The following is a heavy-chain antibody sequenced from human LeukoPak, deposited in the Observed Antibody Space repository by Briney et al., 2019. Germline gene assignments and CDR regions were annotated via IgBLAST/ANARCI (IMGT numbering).Heavy chain of an antibody. CDR1: GFTVTRNY. CDR2: TYSGGRT. D-gene: IGHD3-10*01. Sequence: QSGGSLRLSCAASGFTVTRNYMTWVRQAPGKGLEWVSVTYSGGRTYYEDSVKGRFTISRDNSKNTLYLQMNSLRAEDTAVYYCARVYYGSGSLHYYYYYMDVWGKETTVTISS. CDR3: ARVYYGSGSLHYYYYYMDV. J-gene: IGHJ6*03. V-gene: IGHV3-53*01.